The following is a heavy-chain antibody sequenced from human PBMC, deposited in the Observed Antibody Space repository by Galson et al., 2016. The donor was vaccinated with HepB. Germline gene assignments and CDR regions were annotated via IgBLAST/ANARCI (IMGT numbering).Heavy chain of an antibody. V-gene: IGHV4-34*01. D-gene: IGHD3-10*01. Sequence: SETLSLTCTVSGESLSSYFWSWIRQPPGKGLEWIGEVNHRGTTNYDPSLESRVTISADTSKNQFSLNLSSVTAADTAVYFCARDGFPGFGSFFDYWGHGALVTVSS. CDR3: ARDGFPGFGSFFDY. J-gene: IGHJ4*01. CDR1: GESLSSYF. CDR2: VNHRGTT.